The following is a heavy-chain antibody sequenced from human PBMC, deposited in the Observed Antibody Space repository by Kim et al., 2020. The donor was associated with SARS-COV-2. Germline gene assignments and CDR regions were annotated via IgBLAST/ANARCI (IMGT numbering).Heavy chain of an antibody. V-gene: IGHV4-59*01. CDR2: T. Sequence: TNYNPSLKSRVTISVDTSKNQFSLKLSSVTAADTAVYYCARDSVTGPIDYWGQGTLVTVSS. D-gene: IGHD2-21*02. J-gene: IGHJ4*02. CDR3: ARDSVTGPIDY.